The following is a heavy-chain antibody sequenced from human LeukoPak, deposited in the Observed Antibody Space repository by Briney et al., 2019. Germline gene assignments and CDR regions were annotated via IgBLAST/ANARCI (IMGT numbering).Heavy chain of an antibody. CDR1: GGSISSSSYY. CDR2: IYYSGST. CDR3: ARQIGYCSGGSCSGWFDP. V-gene: IGHV4-39*01. D-gene: IGHD2-15*01. J-gene: IGHJ5*02. Sequence: SETLSLTCTVSGGSISSSSYYWGWIRQPPGKGLEWIGSIYYSGSTYYNPSLKSRVTISVDASKNQFSLKLSSVTAADTAVYYCARQIGYCSGGSCSGWFDPWGQGTLVTVSS.